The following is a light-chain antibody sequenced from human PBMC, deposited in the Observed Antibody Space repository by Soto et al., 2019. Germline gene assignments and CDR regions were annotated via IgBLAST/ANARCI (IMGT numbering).Light chain of an antibody. CDR1: SSEVGGYNY. CDR3: TSYTRSGTLV. J-gene: IGLJ2*01. CDR2: DVS. V-gene: IGLV2-14*01. Sequence: QSVLTQPASVSGSPGQSITISCTGTSSEVGGYNYVSWYQQHPGKAPKLIIYDVSDRPSGVSNRFYGSKSGNTASLTISGLQAEDEADYYCTSYTRSGTLVFGGGTKLTVL.